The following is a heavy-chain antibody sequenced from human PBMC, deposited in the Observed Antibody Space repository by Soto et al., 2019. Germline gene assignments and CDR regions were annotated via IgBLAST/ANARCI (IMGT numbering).Heavy chain of an antibody. D-gene: IGHD3-16*01. CDR1: GFTFSIYD. V-gene: IGHV3-13*01. CDR3: ARDGGDYYMDV. J-gene: IGHJ6*03. CDR2: IGTAGDT. Sequence: GGSLRLSCAASGFTFSIYDMYWVRQTIGKGLEWVSSIGTAGDTYYPGSVKGRFTISRENVKNSLYLQMNSLRAGDTAVYYCARDGGDYYMDVWGKGTTVTVSS.